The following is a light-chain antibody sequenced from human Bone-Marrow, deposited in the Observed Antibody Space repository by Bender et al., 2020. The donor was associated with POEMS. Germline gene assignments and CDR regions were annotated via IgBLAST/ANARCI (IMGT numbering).Light chain of an antibody. CDR3: SSYAGTRRHWV. CDR2: EVS. Sequence: QSALTQPASVSGSPGQSITISCTGTNSDVGDYNYVSWYQQHPGKAPKLVIYEVSKRPSGVPDRFSGSKSGNTASLTVSGLQAEDEADYYCSSYAGTRRHWVFGGGTKLTVL. J-gene: IGLJ3*02. V-gene: IGLV2-8*01. CDR1: NSDVGDYNY.